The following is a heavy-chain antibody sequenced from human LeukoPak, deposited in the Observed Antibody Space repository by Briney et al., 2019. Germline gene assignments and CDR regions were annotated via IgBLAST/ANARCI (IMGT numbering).Heavy chain of an antibody. J-gene: IGHJ4*02. V-gene: IGHV4-59*04. CDR3: AGPLYYYFNY. CDR2: IYYSGST. CDR1: GGSISSYY. Sequence: PSETLSLTCTVSGGSISSYYWSWIRQPPGKGLEWIGSIYYSGSTYYNPSLKSRVTISVDTSKNQFSLKLNSVTAADTAVYYCAGPLYYYFNYWGQGTLVTVSS. D-gene: IGHD2-8*01.